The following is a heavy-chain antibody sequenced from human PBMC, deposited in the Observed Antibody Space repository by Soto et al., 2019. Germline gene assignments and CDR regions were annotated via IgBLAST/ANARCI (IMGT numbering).Heavy chain of an antibody. V-gene: IGHV4-30-4*01. CDR2: IYYSGST. D-gene: IGHD1-26*01. Sequence: KPSETLSLTCTVSGGSISSGDYYWSWIRQPPGKGLEWIGYIYYSGSTYYNPSLKSRVTISVDTSKNQFSLKLSSVTAADTAVYYCARVDRGSHSSLGEYYFDYWGQGTLVTVSS. J-gene: IGHJ4*02. CDR1: GGSISSGDYY. CDR3: ARVDRGSHSSLGEYYFDY.